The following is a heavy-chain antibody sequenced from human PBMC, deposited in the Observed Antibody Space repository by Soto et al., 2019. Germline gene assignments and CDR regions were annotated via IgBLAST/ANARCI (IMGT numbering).Heavy chain of an antibody. V-gene: IGHV4-59*01. CDR3: ARDGKRILAFDI. D-gene: IGHD2-21*01. CDR1: GGSISSYY. Sequence: SETLSLTCTVSGGSISSYYWSWIRQPPGKGLEWIGYIYYSGSTNYNPSLKSRVTISVDTSKNQFSLKLSSVTAADTAVYYCARDGKRILAFDIWGQGTMVTVAS. CDR2: IYYSGST. J-gene: IGHJ3*02.